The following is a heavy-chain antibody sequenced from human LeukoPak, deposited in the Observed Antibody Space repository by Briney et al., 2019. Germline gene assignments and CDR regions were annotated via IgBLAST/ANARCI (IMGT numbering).Heavy chain of an antibody. V-gene: IGHV3-43D*03. J-gene: IGHJ4*02. CDR3: AKDSDNWNGLGCFDY. Sequence: QPGGSLRLSCAASGFTFDDYAMHWVRQAPGKGLEWVSLISWDGGSTYYADSVKGRFTISRDNSKNSLYLQMNSLRAEDTALYYCAKDSDNWNGLGCFDYWGQGTLVTVSS. CDR2: ISWDGGST. CDR1: GFTFDDYA. D-gene: IGHD1-20*01.